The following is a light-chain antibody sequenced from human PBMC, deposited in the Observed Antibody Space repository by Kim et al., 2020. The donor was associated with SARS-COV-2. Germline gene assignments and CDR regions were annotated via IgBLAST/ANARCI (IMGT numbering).Light chain of an antibody. CDR3: SAWDDSLNGVI. CDR1: TANNGTNA. V-gene: IGLV1-44*01. J-gene: IGLJ2*01. Sequence: GQRVNISCSGSTANNGTNAVNWYQQLPGTAPKLLIYSNDHRPSGVPDRFSGSKSGTAASLAISGLQSEDEADYYCSAWDDSLNGVIFGGGTQLTVL. CDR2: SND.